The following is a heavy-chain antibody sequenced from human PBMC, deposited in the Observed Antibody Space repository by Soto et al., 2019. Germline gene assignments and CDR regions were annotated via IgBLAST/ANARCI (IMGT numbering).Heavy chain of an antibody. CDR2: ISYGGSNK. Sequence: GGSLRLSCAASGFTFSSYGMHWVRQAPGKGLEWVAVISYGGSNKYYADSVKGRFTISRDNSKNTLFLQMNSLRAEDTAVYYCAKHHGYRSLSGMDVWGQGTTVPVSS. CDR1: GFTFSSYG. CDR3: AKHHGYRSLSGMDV. J-gene: IGHJ6*02. D-gene: IGHD5-18*01. V-gene: IGHV3-30*18.